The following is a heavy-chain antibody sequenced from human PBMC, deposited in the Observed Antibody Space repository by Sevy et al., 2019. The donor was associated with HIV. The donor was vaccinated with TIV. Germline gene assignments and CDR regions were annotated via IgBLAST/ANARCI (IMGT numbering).Heavy chain of an antibody. V-gene: IGHV3-23*01. J-gene: IGHJ4*02. CDR3: ARGGYYYDNAAYYALDS. D-gene: IGHD3-22*01. CDR2: LIGGGSRT. Sequence: GGSLRLSCAASGFPFSNYAMSWIRQAPGKGLEWVSTLIGGGSRTYYADSVTGRFTISRDNSKNTLFLQMNNVGVEDTAVYYCARGGYYYDNAAYYALDSWGQGTLVTVSS. CDR1: GFPFSNYA.